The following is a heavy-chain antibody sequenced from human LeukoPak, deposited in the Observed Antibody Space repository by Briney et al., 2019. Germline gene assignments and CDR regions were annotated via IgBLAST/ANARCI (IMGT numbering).Heavy chain of an antibody. CDR2: IYYSGST. CDR3: ARWLVVVVAATEYNWFDP. J-gene: IGHJ5*02. V-gene: IGHV4-30-4*08. Sequence: SQTLSLTCTVSGGSISSGDYYWSWIRQPPGKGLEWIGYIYYSGSTYYNPSLKSRVTISVDTSKNQFSLKLSSVTAADTAVYYCARWLVVVVAATEYNWFDPWGQGTLVTVSS. CDR1: GGSISSGDYY. D-gene: IGHD2-15*01.